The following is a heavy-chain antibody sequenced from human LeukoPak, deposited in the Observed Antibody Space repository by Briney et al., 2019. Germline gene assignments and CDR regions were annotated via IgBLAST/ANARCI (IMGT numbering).Heavy chain of an antibody. Sequence: GGSLRLSCAASGFTFSSYWMSWVRQAPGKGLEWVANIKQDGSEKYYVDSVKGRFTISRDNAKNSLYLQMNSLRAEDTAVYYCARGLGLLPYYFDYWGQGTLVTVSS. J-gene: IGHJ4*02. D-gene: IGHD2-15*01. V-gene: IGHV3-7*01. CDR2: IKQDGSEK. CDR1: GFTFSSYW. CDR3: ARGLGLLPYYFDY.